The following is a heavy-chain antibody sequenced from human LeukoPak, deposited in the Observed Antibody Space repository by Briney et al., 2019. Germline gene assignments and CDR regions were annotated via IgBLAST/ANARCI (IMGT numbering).Heavy chain of an antibody. CDR3: ASLYSSGWYGLDY. V-gene: IGHV3-48*04. CDR2: ISSSSSTI. D-gene: IGHD6-19*01. Sequence: GGSLRLSCAASGFTFSSYSMNWVRQAPGKGLEWVSYISSSSSTIYYADSVKGRFTISRDNAKNSLYLQMNSLRAEDTAVYYCASLYSSGWYGLDYWGQGTLVTVSS. J-gene: IGHJ4*02. CDR1: GFTFSSYS.